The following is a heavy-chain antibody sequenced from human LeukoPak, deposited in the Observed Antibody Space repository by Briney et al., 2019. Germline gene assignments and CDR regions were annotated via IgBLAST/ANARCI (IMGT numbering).Heavy chain of an antibody. Sequence: GGSLRLSCAASGFTFDDYGMSWVRQAPGKGLEWVSGINWNGGSTGYADSVKGRFTISRDNAKNSLYLQMNSLRAEDTALYYCARDQGIYYGSGSYKTLSQVDYWGQGTLVTVSS. J-gene: IGHJ4*02. CDR3: ARDQGIYYGSGSYKTLSQVDY. CDR2: INWNGGST. D-gene: IGHD3-10*01. V-gene: IGHV3-20*04. CDR1: GFTFDDYG.